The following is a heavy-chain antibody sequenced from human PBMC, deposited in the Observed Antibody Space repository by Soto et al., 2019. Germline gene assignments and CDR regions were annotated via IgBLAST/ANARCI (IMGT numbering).Heavy chain of an antibody. D-gene: IGHD3-22*01. CDR1: GFTCSSYS. CDR3: ASGTHYYDSSGYPGVYV. CDR2: ISSRSSYI. J-gene: IGHJ6*02. Sequence: EVQLVESGGGLVKPGGSLRLSCAASGFTCSSYSMNWVRQAPGKGIEWVSSISSRSSYIYYADSVKGRFTISRDNAKNSLYLQMNSLRAEDTAVYYCASGTHYYDSSGYPGVYVWGQGTTVTVSS. V-gene: IGHV3-21*01.